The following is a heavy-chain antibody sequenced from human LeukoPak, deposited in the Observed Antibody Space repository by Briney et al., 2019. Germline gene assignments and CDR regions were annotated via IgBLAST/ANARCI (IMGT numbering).Heavy chain of an antibody. CDR3: ARELMIVVETTGGFDY. CDR1: GGSISNYY. J-gene: IGHJ4*02. V-gene: IGHV4-4*07. D-gene: IGHD3-22*01. CDR2: FYARGNT. Sequence: PSETLSLTCNVSGGSISNYYWNWIRQPAGKGLEWIGRFYARGNTNYNPSLKSRVTMSVDTSKNQLSLKLTSVTAADTAVYYCARELMIVVETTGGFDYWGQGTLVTVSS.